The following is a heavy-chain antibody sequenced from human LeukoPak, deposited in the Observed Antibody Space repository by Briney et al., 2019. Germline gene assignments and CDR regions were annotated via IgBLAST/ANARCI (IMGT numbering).Heavy chain of an antibody. J-gene: IGHJ4*02. CDR1: GYTFTVYY. V-gene: IGHV1-2*02. CDR2: INPKRGGT. D-gene: IGHD3-16*02. CDR3: ARVRGYVWGSYRYTSLFDY. Sequence: ASVKVSSKASGYTFTVYYMHRVRQAPGQGLEWMGWINPKRGGTNYAQKCQGRVTMTRDTSISTAYMELSRLRSDDTAVYYCARVRGYVWGSYRYTSLFDYWGQGTLVTVSS.